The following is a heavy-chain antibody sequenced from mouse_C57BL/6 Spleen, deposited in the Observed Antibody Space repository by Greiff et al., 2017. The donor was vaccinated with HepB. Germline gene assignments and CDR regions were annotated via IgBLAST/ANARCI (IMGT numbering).Heavy chain of an antibody. V-gene: IGHV1-59*01. CDR2: IDPSDSYT. Sequence: QVQLQQPGAELVRPGTSVKLSCKASGYTFTSYWMHWVKQRPGQGLEWIGVIDPSDSYTNYNQKFKGKATLTVDTSSSTAYMQLSSLTSEDSAVYYCARFNSKTHPYGGQGTTLTVSS. J-gene: IGHJ2*01. D-gene: IGHD2-5*01. CDR3: ARFNSKTHPY. CDR1: GYTFTSYW.